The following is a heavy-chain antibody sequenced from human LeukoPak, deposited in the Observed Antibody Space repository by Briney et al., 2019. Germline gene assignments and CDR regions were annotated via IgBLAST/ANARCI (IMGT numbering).Heavy chain of an antibody. V-gene: IGHV1-69*04. CDR1: GGTFSSYA. Sequence: SVKVSCKASGGTFSSYAISWVRQAPGQGLEWMGRIIPILGIANYAQKFQGRVTITADKSTSTAFMELSSLRSEDTAVYYCAREGYCSSTSCYANWFDPWGQGTLVTVSS. J-gene: IGHJ5*02. CDR2: IIPILGIA. CDR3: AREGYCSSTSCYANWFDP. D-gene: IGHD2-2*01.